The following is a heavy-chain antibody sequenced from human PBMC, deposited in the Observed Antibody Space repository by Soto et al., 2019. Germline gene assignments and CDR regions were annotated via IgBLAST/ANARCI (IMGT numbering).Heavy chain of an antibody. V-gene: IGHV3-30*18. CDR1: GFTFSPFG. CDR3: AKGVVREPAYFDY. Sequence: GGSLRLSCTVSGFTFSPFGMYWVRQSPGKGLEWVALISYDGTNEDYAESVRGRFTISRDNSKNTLYLDMNSLSAEDSAVYFCAKGVVREPAYFDYWGQGTLVTVSS. CDR2: ISYDGTNE. J-gene: IGHJ4*02. D-gene: IGHD3-10*01.